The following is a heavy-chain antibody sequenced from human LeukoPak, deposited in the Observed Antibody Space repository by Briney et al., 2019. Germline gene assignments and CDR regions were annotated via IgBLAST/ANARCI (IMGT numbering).Heavy chain of an antibody. CDR3: AKDGPSSSSSGYYYYYMDV. D-gene: IGHD6-6*01. Sequence: GGSLRLSCAASGFTFSSYGMHWVRQAPGKGLEWVAVISYDGSNKYYADSVKGRFTISRDNSKNTLYLQMNSLRAEDTAVYYCAKDGPSSSSSGYYYYYMDVWGKGTTVTVSS. J-gene: IGHJ6*03. V-gene: IGHV3-30*18. CDR1: GFTFSSYG. CDR2: ISYDGSNK.